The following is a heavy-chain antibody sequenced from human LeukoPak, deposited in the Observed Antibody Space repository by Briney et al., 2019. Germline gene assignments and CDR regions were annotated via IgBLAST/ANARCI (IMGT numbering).Heavy chain of an antibody. Sequence: GGSLRLSCAASGFTFSSYWMSWVRQAPGKGLEWVANIKQDGSEKYYVDSVKGRFTISRDNAKNSLYLQMNSLRAEDTAAYYCARDQASGSYYLGDAFDIWGQGTMVTVSS. J-gene: IGHJ3*02. CDR3: ARDQASGSYYLGDAFDI. CDR2: IKQDGSEK. V-gene: IGHV3-7*03. D-gene: IGHD1-26*01. CDR1: GFTFSSYW.